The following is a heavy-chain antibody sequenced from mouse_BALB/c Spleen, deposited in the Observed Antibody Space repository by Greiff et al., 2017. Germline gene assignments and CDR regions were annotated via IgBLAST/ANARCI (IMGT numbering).Heavy chain of an antibody. CDR3: ANGNRFAY. Sequence: QVQLQQPGAELVKPGASVKLSCKASGYTFTSYWMHWVKQRPGQGLEWIGEINPSNGRTNYNEKFKSKATLTVDKSSSTAYMQLSSLTSKDSAVYYCANGNRFAYWGQGTLVTVSA. J-gene: IGHJ3*01. V-gene: IGHV1S81*02. CDR1: GYTFTSYW. D-gene: IGHD2-1*01. CDR2: INPSNGRT.